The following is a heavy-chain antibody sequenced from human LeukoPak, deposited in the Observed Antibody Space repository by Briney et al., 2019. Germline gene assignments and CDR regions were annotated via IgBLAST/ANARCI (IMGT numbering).Heavy chain of an antibody. CDR1: GGSFSGYY. Sequence: PETLSLTCAVYGGSFSGYYWSWLRQPPGKGLEWIGEINHSGSTNYNPSLKSRVTISVDTSKNQFSLKLSSVTAADTAVYYCARGDILTGYYSNWYFDLWGRGTLVTVSS. CDR3: ARGDILTGYYSNWYFDL. CDR2: INHSGST. J-gene: IGHJ2*01. V-gene: IGHV4-34*01. D-gene: IGHD3-9*01.